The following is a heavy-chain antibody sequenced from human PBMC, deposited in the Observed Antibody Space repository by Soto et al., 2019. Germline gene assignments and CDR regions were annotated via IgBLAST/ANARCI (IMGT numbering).Heavy chain of an antibody. Sequence: VTLRCTWSLYRXSLNGYDCSGIRPPEAKAMEWIGEIKHSGSTNSNTSLNCRVNLSLETSKNQFTLKLSSVNAAETAVYYCARGSDRSGWYYRGFEYWGKGNLGTVSS. CDR2: IKHSGST. CDR1: RXSLNGYD. J-gene: IGHJ4*02. D-gene: IGHD6-19*01. CDR3: ARGSDRSGWYYRGFEY. V-gene: IGHV4-34*01.